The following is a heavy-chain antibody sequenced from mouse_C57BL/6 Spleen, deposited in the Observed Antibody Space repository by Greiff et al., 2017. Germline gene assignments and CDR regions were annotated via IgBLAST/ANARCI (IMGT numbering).Heavy chain of an antibody. D-gene: IGHD2-1*01. CDR2: INPGSGGT. CDR3: ARENYGNYFAY. Sequence: VQLQQSGAELVRPGPSVKVSCKASGYAFTNYLIEWVKQRPGQGLEWIGVINPGSGGTNYNEKFKGKATLTADKSSSTAYMQLSSLTSEDSAVYFCARENYGNYFAYWGQGTLVTVSA. V-gene: IGHV1-54*01. CDR1: GYAFTNYL. J-gene: IGHJ3*01.